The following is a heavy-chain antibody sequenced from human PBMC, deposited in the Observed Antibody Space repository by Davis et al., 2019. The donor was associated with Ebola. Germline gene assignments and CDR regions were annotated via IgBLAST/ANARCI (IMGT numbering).Heavy chain of an antibody. J-gene: IGHJ4*02. CDR2: IKQDGSEK. CDR1: GFTFSSYW. CDR3: ARGSTYYYDSSGYLDY. Sequence: PGGSLRLSCAASGFTFSSYWMSWVRQAPGKGLEWVANIKQDGSEKYYVDSVKGRFTISRDNAKNSLYLQMNSLRAEDTAVYYCARGSTYYYDSSGYLDYWGQGTLVTVSS. V-gene: IGHV3-7*01. D-gene: IGHD3-22*01.